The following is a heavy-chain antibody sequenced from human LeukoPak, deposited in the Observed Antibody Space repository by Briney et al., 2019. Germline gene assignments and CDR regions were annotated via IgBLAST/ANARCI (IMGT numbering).Heavy chain of an antibody. V-gene: IGHV1-2*02. CDR3: AREDNENYYFDY. J-gene: IGHJ4*02. D-gene: IGHD1-1*01. CDR1: GYTFTAYY. CDR2: INPKSGAT. Sequence: PSVKVSCKASGYTFTAYYMHWVRQAPGQGLELMGWINPKSGATNFAQQFQGRVTMTRDTSISTAYMELRRLRSDDTAMYYCAREDNENYYFDYWGQGTLVTVSS.